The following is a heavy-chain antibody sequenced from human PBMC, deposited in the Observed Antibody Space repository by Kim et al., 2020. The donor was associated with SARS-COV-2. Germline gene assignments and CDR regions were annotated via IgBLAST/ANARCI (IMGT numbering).Heavy chain of an antibody. J-gene: IGHJ4*02. D-gene: IGHD6-19*01. V-gene: IGHV3-23*01. Sequence: KGRFTISRDGSKNTLYLQINSRRAEDTAVYYCAKDRAVAGTPSVLHYFDYWGQGTLVTVSS. CDR3: AKDRAVAGTPSVLHYFDY.